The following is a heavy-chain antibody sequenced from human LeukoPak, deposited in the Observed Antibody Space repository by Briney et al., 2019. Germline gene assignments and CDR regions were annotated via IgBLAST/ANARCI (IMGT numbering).Heavy chain of an antibody. J-gene: IGHJ6*03. Sequence: ASVKVSCKASGYTFTGYCMHWVRQAPGQGLEWMGWINPNSGGTNYAQKFQGRVTMTRDTSISTAYMELSRLRSDDTAVYYCARDLGYYGSGSYYPPLYYMDVWGKGTTVTISS. V-gene: IGHV1-2*02. D-gene: IGHD3-10*01. CDR1: GYTFTGYC. CDR2: INPNSGGT. CDR3: ARDLGYYGSGSYYPPLYYMDV.